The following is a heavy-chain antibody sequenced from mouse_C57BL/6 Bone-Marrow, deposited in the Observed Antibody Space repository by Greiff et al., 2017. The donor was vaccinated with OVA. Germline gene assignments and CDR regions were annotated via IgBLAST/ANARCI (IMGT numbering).Heavy chain of an antibody. CDR1: GFSLTSYG. V-gene: IGHV2-6-1*01. J-gene: IGHJ4*01. CDR2: IWRDGGT. D-gene: IGHD1-1*01. Sequence: QVQLKESGPGLVAPSHSLSITCTVSGFSLTSYGVHWVRQPPGKGLEWLVVIWRDGGTTYKSALKSRLSISKDNSKSHVFLKMNSLQTDDTARYYCARHITTVGMDYWGQGTSVTVSS. CDR3: ARHITTVGMDY.